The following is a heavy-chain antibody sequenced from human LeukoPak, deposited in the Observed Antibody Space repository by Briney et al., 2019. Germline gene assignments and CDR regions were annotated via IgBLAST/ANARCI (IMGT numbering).Heavy chain of an antibody. Sequence: ASVKVSCMASGYTFSGYNMHWVRQAPGQGLEWMGWINPNSGGTNYAQKFQGRITITRDTSTSTVNMELSGLRSDDTAVYYCARSAGIAVAGAAAYWGQGTLVTVSS. J-gene: IGHJ4*02. V-gene: IGHV1-2*02. CDR2: INPNSGGT. D-gene: IGHD6-19*01. CDR1: GYTFSGYN. CDR3: ARSAGIAVAGAAAY.